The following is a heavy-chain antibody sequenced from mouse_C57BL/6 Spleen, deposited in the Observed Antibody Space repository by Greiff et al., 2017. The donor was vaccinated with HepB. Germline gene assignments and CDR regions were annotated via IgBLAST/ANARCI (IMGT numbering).Heavy chain of an antibody. V-gene: IGHV14-2*01. J-gene: IGHJ4*01. CDR3: AKYYGYDGPHYYAMDY. D-gene: IGHD2-2*01. CDR2: IDPEDGET. Sequence: EVQLQQSGAELVKPGASVKLSCTASGFNIKDYYMHWVKQRTEQGLEWIGRIDPEDGETKYAPKFQGKATITADTSANTASLQLSSLTSEDTAVYYGAKYYGYDGPHYYAMDYWGQGTSVTVSS. CDR1: GFNIKDYY.